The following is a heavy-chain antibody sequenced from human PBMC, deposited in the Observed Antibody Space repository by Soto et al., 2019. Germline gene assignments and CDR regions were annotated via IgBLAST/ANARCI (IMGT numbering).Heavy chain of an antibody. V-gene: IGHV4-38-2*02. Sequence: SETLSLTCAVSGYSISNGYYWGWIRQPPGKGLEWIGNIYHSGTTYYNPSLKSRVTISVDTSKNQFSLKLSSVTAADTAVYYCAREKYSSSLGDYWGKGTLVTVSS. CDR2: IYHSGTT. CDR1: GYSISNGYY. CDR3: AREKYSSSLGDY. D-gene: IGHD6-6*01. J-gene: IGHJ4*02.